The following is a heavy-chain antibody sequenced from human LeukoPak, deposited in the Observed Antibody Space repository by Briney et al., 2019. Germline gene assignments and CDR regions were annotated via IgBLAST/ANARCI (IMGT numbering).Heavy chain of an antibody. J-gene: IGHJ4*02. CDR3: ASPLYYDSSGYYYYC. D-gene: IGHD3-22*01. CDR2: IKQDGSEK. Sequence: GGSLRLSCAASGFTFSSYWMSWVRQAPGKGLEWVANIKQDGSEKYYVDSVKGRFNISRDNAKNSLYLQMNSLRAEDTAVYYCASPLYYDSSGYYYYCWGQGTLVTVSS. V-gene: IGHV3-7*01. CDR1: GFTFSSYW.